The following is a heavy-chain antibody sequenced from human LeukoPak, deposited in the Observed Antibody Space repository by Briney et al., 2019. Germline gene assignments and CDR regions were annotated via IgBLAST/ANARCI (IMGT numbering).Heavy chain of an antibody. J-gene: IGHJ4*02. V-gene: IGHV1-3*03. CDR1: GYTFTSYA. CDR2: INAGNGNT. CDR3: ARASHYYDSSGPLGY. D-gene: IGHD3-22*01. Sequence: GASVKVSCKASGYTFTSYAMNWVRQAPGQRLEWMGWINAGNGNTKYSQEFQGRVTITRDTSASTAYMELSSLRSEDMAVYYYARASHYYDSSGPLGYWGQGTLVTVSS.